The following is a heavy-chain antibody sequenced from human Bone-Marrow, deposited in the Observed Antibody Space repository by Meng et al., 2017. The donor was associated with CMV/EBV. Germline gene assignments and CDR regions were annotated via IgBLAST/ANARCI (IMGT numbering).Heavy chain of an antibody. CDR2: INPNSGGT. J-gene: IGHJ3*02. CDR1: GYTFTSYD. Sequence: ASVKVSCKASGYTFTSYDINWVRQAPGQGLEWMGWINPNSGGTNYAQKFQGRVTMTRDTSISTAYMELSRLRSDDTAVYYCARESGYCSSTSCYRAFDIWGQGTMVTVSS. V-gene: IGHV1-2*02. D-gene: IGHD2-2*02. CDR3: ARESGYCSSTSCYRAFDI.